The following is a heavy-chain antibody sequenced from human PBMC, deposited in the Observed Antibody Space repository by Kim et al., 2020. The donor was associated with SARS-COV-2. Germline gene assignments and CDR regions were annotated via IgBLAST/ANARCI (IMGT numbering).Heavy chain of an antibody. V-gene: IGHV3-23*01. D-gene: IGHD3-3*01. CDR1: GFTFNNFA. Sequence: GGSLRLSCAASGFTFNNFAMNWVRQSPGKGLEWVSLISGNGARTDYAESVKGRFTISRDNAKNTLDLLMNNLRVDDTAIYYCAKDLRYTTGYYALESWGQGTWSLFLQ. CDR2: ISGNGART. CDR3: AKDLRYTTGYYALES. J-gene: IGHJ4*02.